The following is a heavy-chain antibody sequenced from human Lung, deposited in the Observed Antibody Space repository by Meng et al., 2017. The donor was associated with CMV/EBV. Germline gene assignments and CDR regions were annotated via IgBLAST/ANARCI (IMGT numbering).Heavy chain of an antibody. J-gene: IGHJ5*02. CDR2: IIPIFGTA. V-gene: IGHV1-69*12. CDR3: ARGHNWNYAGRNWFDP. CDR1: GGTFSSYA. Sequence: QFQLVQSGAEVTKPGSSVKGCCKASGGTFSSYAISWVRQAPGQGLEWMGGIIPIFGTANYAQKFQGRVTITADESTSTAYMELSSLRSEDTAVYYCARGHNWNYAGRNWFDPWGQGTLVTVSS. D-gene: IGHD1-7*01.